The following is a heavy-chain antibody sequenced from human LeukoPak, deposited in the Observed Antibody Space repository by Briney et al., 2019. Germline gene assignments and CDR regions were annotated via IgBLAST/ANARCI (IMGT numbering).Heavy chain of an antibody. Sequence: GGSLRLSCAASGFTFSSYPMSWVRQPPGKGLEWVSAISGSGGSTYYADSVKGRFTISRDDSKNTLYLQMNSLRAEDTAVYYCARERAQEGYSYGYGGFDYWGQGTLVTVSS. CDR3: ARERAQEGYSYGYGGFDY. J-gene: IGHJ4*02. CDR2: ISGSGGST. D-gene: IGHD5-18*01. CDR1: GFTFSSYP. V-gene: IGHV3-23*01.